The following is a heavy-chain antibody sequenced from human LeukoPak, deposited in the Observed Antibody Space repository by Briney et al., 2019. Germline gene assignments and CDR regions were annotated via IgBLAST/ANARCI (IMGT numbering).Heavy chain of an antibody. CDR2: ISYDGSNK. CDR3: ARDLGEAAAGTLDY. V-gene: IGHV3-30*04. Sequence: HPGGSLRLSCAASGFTFSSYAMHWVRQAPGKGLEWVAVISYDGSNKYYADSVKGRFTISRDNSKNTLYLQMNSLRAEDTAVYYCARDLGEAAAGTLDYWGQGTLVTVSS. J-gene: IGHJ4*02. CDR1: GFTFSSYA. D-gene: IGHD6-13*01.